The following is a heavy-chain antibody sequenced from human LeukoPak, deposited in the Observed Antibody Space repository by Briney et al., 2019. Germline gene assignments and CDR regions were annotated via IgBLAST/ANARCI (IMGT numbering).Heavy chain of an antibody. D-gene: IGHD6-6*01. J-gene: IGHJ4*02. V-gene: IGHV1-18*01. Sequence: GAPVKVSRKASCYPFTRYGITWVRQAPGQGPEWMGWISAYTGNTNYAQKFQGRVSMTTGTSTTTAYMELRSLRSDDTAVYYCARSYSSSSNFDYWGQGTLVTVSS. CDR1: CYPFTRYG. CDR3: ARSYSSSSNFDY. CDR2: ISAYTGNT.